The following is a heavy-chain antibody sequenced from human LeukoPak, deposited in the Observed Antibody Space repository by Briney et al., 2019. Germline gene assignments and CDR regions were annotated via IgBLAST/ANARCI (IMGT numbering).Heavy chain of an antibody. D-gene: IGHD6-13*01. J-gene: IGHJ5*02. CDR2: INHSGST. V-gene: IGHV4-34*01. Sequence: SETLSLTCAVYGGSFSGYYRSWIRQPPGKGLEWIGEINHSGSTNYNPSLKSRVTISVDTSKNQFSLKLSSVTAADTAVYYCARGRSSSWRNWFDPWGQGTLVTVSS. CDR1: GGSFSGYY. CDR3: ARGRSSSWRNWFDP.